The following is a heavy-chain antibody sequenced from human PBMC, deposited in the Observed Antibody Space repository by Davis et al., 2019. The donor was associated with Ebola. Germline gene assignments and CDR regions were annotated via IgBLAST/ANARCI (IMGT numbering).Heavy chain of an antibody. Sequence: GGSLRLSCAASGFTVSSNYMSWVRQAPGKGLEWVSFIYSGGSTYYADSVKGRFTISRDNSKNTLYLQMNSLRAEDTAVYYCARVPYGGTTVYWGQGTLVTVSS. D-gene: IGHD1-7*01. CDR3: ARVPYGGTTVY. CDR1: GFTVSSNY. J-gene: IGHJ4*02. CDR2: IYSGGST. V-gene: IGHV3-53*01.